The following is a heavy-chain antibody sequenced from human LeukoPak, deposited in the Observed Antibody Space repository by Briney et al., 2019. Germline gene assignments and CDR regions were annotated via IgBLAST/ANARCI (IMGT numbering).Heavy chain of an antibody. CDR1: EFTLSSYW. V-gene: IGHV3-74*01. D-gene: IGHD6-25*01. CDR2: INSDGSST. CDR3: ARVADYYYYYMDV. J-gene: IGHJ6*03. Sequence: GGSLRLSCAASEFTLSSYWMHWVRQTPGKGLVWVSRINSDGSSTSYADSVKGRFTISRDNAENTLYLQMNSLRAEDTAVYYCARVADYYYYYMDVWGKGTTVTVSS.